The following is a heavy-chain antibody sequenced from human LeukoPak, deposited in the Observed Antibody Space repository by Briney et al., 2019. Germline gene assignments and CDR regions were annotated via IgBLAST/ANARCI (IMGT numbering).Heavy chain of an antibody. Sequence: ASVKVSCKVSGYTLTELSMHWVRQAPGKGLEWMGGFDPEDGETIYAQKFQGRVTMTEDTSTDTAYMELSSLRSEDTAVYYCVKSGYYDFWGGRGTSETFYYMDVWGKGTTVTVSS. D-gene: IGHD3-3*01. J-gene: IGHJ6*03. CDR3: VKSGYYDFWGGRGTSETFYYMDV. CDR1: GYTLTELS. V-gene: IGHV1-24*01. CDR2: FDPEDGET.